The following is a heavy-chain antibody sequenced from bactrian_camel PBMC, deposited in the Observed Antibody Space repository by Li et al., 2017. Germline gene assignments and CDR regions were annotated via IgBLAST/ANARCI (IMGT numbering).Heavy chain of an antibody. D-gene: IGHD2*01. Sequence: HVQLVESGGGSVQAGGSLRLSCAFDAYTPANVRMAWFRQAPGKEREGVASLASDGSTYYADSVKGRFTISQDNAKNTVYLQMDDLKPEDTGMYYCAQTGSKVVPGMIFFSSFYFGHWGQGTQVTVS. J-gene: IGHJ6*01. V-gene: IGHV3S63*01. CDR2: LASDGST. CDR3: AQTGSKVVPGMIFFSSFYFGH. CDR1: AYTPANVR.